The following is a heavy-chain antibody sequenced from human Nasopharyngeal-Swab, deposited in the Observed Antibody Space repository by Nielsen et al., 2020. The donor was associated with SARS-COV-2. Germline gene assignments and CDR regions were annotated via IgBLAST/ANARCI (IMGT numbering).Heavy chain of an antibody. D-gene: IGHD3-9*01. V-gene: IGHV4-31*03. Sequence: SETLSLTCTVSGGSISSGGYHWSWIRQHPGKGLEWIGYIYYSGSTYYNPSLKSRVTISVDTSKNQFSLKLSSVTAADTAVYYCARVGVLRYFDNWFDPWGQGTLVTVSS. CDR2: IYYSGST. CDR3: ARVGVLRYFDNWFDP. CDR1: GGSISSGGYH. J-gene: IGHJ5*02.